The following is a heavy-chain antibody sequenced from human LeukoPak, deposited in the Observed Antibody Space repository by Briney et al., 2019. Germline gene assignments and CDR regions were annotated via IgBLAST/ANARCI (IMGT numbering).Heavy chain of an antibody. J-gene: IGHJ4*02. D-gene: IGHD3-10*01. Sequence: SGPTLVNPTQTLTLTCTFSGFSLTMRGVGVGWNRQPPGKALEWLALIYWNDDKRYSPSLKSPLTITKDTSKNQVVLTMTNRDPEDTATYYCARGSGGDYWGQGTLVTVS. V-gene: IGHV2-5*01. CDR1: GFSLTMRGVG. CDR2: IYWNDDK. CDR3: ARGSGGDY.